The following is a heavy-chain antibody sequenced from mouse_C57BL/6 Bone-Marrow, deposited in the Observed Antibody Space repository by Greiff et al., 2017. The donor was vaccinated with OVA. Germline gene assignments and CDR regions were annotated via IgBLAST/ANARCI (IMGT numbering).Heavy chain of an antibody. CDR2: IDPSDSYT. Sequence: QVHVKQPGAELVKPGASVKLSCKASGYTFTSYWMQWVKQRPGQGLEWIGEIDPSDSYTNYNQKFKGKATLTVDTSSSTAYMQLSSLTSEDSAVYYCARSLYYYGSTFAYWGQGTLVTVSA. J-gene: IGHJ3*01. V-gene: IGHV1-50*01. CDR1: GYTFTSYW. CDR3: ARSLYYYGSTFAY. D-gene: IGHD1-1*01.